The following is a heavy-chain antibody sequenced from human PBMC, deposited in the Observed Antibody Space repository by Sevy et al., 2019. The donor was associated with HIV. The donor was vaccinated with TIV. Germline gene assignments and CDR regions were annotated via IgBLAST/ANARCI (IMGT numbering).Heavy chain of an antibody. J-gene: IGHJ3*02. CDR1: GGSVNSGDYY. CDR2: IYYSGSS. CDR3: ARDDPVMNAFDI. Sequence: SETLSLTCTVSGGSVNSGDYYWSWIRQPPGKGLEWLGYIYYSGSSNYNPSLKSPVTISLDTSKNQFSLKMSSVTTVDTAVYYCARDDPVMNAFDIWGQGTMVTVSS. V-gene: IGHV4-61*08. D-gene: IGHD3-16*01.